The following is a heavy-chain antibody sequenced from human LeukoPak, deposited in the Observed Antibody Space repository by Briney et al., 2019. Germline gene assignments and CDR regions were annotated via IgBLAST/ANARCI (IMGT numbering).Heavy chain of an antibody. V-gene: IGHV3-21*01. J-gene: IGHJ4*02. CDR3: ARMGIAAAITTTPHDY. D-gene: IGHD6-13*01. CDR2: ISSSSSYI. Sequence: RSGGSLRLSCAASGFTFSSYSMNWVRQAPGKGLEWVSSISSSSSYIYYADSVKGRFTISRDNAKNSLYLQMNSLRAEDTAVYYCARMGIAAAITTTPHDYWGQGTLVTVSS. CDR1: GFTFSSYS.